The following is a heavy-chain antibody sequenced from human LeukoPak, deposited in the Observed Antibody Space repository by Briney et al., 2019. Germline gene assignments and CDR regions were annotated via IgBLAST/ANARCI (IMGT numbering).Heavy chain of an antibody. V-gene: IGHV3-23*01. CDR3: AKGPGAGEYYFDY. Sequence: GGSLRLSCAASGFGFSSYGMSWVRQARGQGLVWVSAISGSGGTTSYADSVKGRFTISRDNSKNTLYLQMNSLRAEDTAVYYCAKGPGAGEYYFDYWGQGTLVTVAS. J-gene: IGHJ4*02. CDR2: ISGSGGTT. D-gene: IGHD2-8*02. CDR1: GFGFSSYG.